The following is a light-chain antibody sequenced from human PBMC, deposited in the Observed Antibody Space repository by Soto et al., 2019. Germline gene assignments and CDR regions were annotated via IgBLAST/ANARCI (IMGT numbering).Light chain of an antibody. CDR2: AAS. CDR3: QHYNSYPYS. J-gene: IGKJ2*03. Sequence: DIQMTQSPSSLSASVGDRVTITCRASQSISTFLNWYQHKPGKAPKLLIYAASTLQSGVPSRFSGSGSGTEFTLTITSLQPDDFATYFCQHYNSYPYSFGQGTKLEI. CDR1: QSISTF. V-gene: IGKV1-39*01.